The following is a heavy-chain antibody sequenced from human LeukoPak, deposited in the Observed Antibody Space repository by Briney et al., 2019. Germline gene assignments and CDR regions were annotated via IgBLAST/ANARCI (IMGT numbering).Heavy chain of an antibody. Sequence: ASVKVSCKASGYSFTSQAINWVRQAPGQRLEWMGWINAGNGNTKYSQKFQGRVTITRDTSASTAYMELSSLRSEDTAVYYCARLGIAVAGFGFDYWGQGTLVTVSS. J-gene: IGHJ4*02. D-gene: IGHD6-19*01. V-gene: IGHV1-3*01. CDR2: INAGNGNT. CDR3: ARLGIAVAGFGFDY. CDR1: GYSFTSQA.